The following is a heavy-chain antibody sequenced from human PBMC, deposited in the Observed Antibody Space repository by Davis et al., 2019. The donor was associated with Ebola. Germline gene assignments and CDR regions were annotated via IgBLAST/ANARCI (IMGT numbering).Heavy chain of an antibody. CDR1: GFTFSSYS. D-gene: IGHD3-10*01. Sequence: GESLKISCAASGFTFSSYSMNWVRQAPGKGLEWVSSISSSSYIYYADSVKGRFTISRDNAKNSLYLQMNSLRAEDTAVYYCARATLLWFGELLYSDYYYYGMDVWGQGTTVTVSS. V-gene: IGHV3-21*01. CDR2: ISSSSYI. J-gene: IGHJ6*02. CDR3: ARATLLWFGELLYSDYYYYGMDV.